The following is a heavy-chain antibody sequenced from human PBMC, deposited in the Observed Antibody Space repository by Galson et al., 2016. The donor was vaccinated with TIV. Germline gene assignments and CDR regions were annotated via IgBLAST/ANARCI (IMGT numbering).Heavy chain of an antibody. J-gene: IGHJ4*02. V-gene: IGHV1-69*13. CDR2: IIGMFGTT. CDR3: ARARGYSGHEGNY. Sequence: SVKVSCKASGGTFSSYAFSWVRQAPGQGLEWMGRIIGMFGTTNYAQKFQGRVTITADELTSTAYMELSSLRSEDTAMYYRARARGYSGHEGNYWGQGTLVTVSS. D-gene: IGHD5-12*01. CDR1: GGTFSSYA.